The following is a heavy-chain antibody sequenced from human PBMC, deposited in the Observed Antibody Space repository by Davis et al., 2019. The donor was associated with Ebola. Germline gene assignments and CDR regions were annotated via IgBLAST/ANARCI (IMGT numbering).Heavy chain of an antibody. CDR3: ARRGYSGLYHGFDV. CDR1: GYSFTTYW. D-gene: IGHD1-26*01. CDR2: IYPGDSDT. J-gene: IGHJ4*02. Sequence: KVSCKGSGYSFTTYWIAWVRQTPAKGLEWMGIIYPGDSDTRYSPSFEGQVTISADKSISAAHLQWTSLKASDTAIYYCARRGYSGLYHGFDVWGQGTLVTVSS. V-gene: IGHV5-51*01.